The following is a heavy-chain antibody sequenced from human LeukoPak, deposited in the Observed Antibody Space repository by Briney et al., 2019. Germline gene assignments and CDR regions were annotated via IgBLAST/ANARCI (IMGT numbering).Heavy chain of an antibody. CDR1: GYTFTGYY. J-gene: IGHJ4*02. V-gene: IGHV1-2*06. CDR2: INPNSGGT. D-gene: IGHD3-9*01. Sequence: ASVKVSCKASGYTFTGYYMHWVRQAPGQGLEWMGRINPNSGGTNYAQKFQGRVTMTRDTSISTAYMELSRLRSDDTAVYYCARSPRLYYDILTGYFDYWGRGTLVTVSS. CDR3: ARSPRLYYDILTGYFDY.